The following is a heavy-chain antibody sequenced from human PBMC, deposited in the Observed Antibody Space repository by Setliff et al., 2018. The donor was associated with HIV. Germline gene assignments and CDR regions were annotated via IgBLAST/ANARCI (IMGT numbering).Heavy chain of an antibody. J-gene: IGHJ4*02. CDR1: GDSFGDFY. V-gene: IGHV4-34*01. Sequence: PSETLSLTCAMYGDSFGDFYWNWIRQAPGKGLEWIVELNDRGHINYNPSLKSRVTISQDTSKRQFSLRMTSVTAADTAVYYCARQGSRYNFWSGDTNLGGFDYWGQGTLVTVSS. D-gene: IGHD3-3*01. CDR3: ARQGSRYNFWSGDTNLGGFDY. CDR2: LNDRGHI.